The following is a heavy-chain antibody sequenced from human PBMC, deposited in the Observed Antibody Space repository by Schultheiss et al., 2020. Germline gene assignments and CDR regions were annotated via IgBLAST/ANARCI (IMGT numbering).Heavy chain of an antibody. CDR2: IKQDGSEK. J-gene: IGHJ4*02. CDR3: GVPGGY. V-gene: IGHV3-7*01. Sequence: GEFLKISCVASGFTFSDYWMSWVRQAPGKGLEWVANIKQDGSEKFYVDSVKGRFSISRDNVKNSLYLQMSSLRAEDTAVYYCGVPGGYWGQGTLVTVSS. CDR1: GFTFSDYW. D-gene: IGHD3-10*01.